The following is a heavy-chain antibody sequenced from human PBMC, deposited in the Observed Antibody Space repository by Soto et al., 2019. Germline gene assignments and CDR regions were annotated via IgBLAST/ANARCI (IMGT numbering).Heavy chain of an antibody. D-gene: IGHD6-19*01. CDR2: ISYDGSNK. Sequence: QVQLVESGGGVVQPGRSLRLSCTASGFTFSSYAMHWVRQAPGKGLEWVAVISYDGSNKYYADSVKGRFTISRDNSKNTMYLQMNNLRVEDTAVYYCARPYSSGWYGDLDYWGQGTLVTVSS. J-gene: IGHJ4*02. V-gene: IGHV3-30-3*01. CDR3: ARPYSSGWYGDLDY. CDR1: GFTFSSYA.